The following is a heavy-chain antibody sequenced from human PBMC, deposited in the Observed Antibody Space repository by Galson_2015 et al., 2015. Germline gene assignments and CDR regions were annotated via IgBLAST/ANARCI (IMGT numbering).Heavy chain of an antibody. J-gene: IGHJ3*02. D-gene: IGHD3-16*01. CDR1: GFTFSNDW. V-gene: IGHV3-15*01. CDR2: IKSKTDGGTT. CDR3: TTDVGRGIMISFWGEDAFDI. Sequence: SLRLSCAASGFTFSNDWMSWFRQAPGKGLECVGRIKSKTDGGTTDYAAPVKGRFPISRDDSKNTLYLQMNSLKTEDTAVYYCTTDVGRGIMISFWGEDAFDIWGQGTMVTVSS.